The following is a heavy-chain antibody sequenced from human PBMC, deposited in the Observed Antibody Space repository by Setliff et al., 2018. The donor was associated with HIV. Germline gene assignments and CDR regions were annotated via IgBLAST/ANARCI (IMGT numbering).Heavy chain of an antibody. Sequence: ASVKVSCKASGYIFSVYLMHWVRQAPGQGLEWMGWINPNSGDTKYAQVRDRVTMTRDTSISTAYMELSRLRSDDTAVSYCARDLLGYCSGGSCYPNYYMDVWGKGTTVTVSS. CDR2: INPNSGDT. D-gene: IGHD2-15*01. V-gene: IGHV1-2*02. CDR3: ARDLLGYCSGGSCYPNYYMDV. J-gene: IGHJ6*03. CDR1: GYIFSVYL.